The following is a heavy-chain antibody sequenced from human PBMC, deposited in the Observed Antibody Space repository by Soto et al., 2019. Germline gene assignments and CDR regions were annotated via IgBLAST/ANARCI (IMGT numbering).Heavy chain of an antibody. D-gene: IGHD2-2*03. CDR1: GGSISSSSYY. V-gene: IGHV4-39*01. J-gene: IGHJ3*02. CDR3: ARARLKPLLDIVLVPAAYEPDAFDI. CDR2: IYYSGST. Sequence: QLQLQESGPGLVKPSETLSLTCTVSGGSISSSSYYWGWIRQPPGKGLEWIGSIYYSGSTYYNPSLKSRVTISVDTSKNQFSLKLSSVTAADTAVYYCARARLKPLLDIVLVPAAYEPDAFDIWGQGTMVTVSS.